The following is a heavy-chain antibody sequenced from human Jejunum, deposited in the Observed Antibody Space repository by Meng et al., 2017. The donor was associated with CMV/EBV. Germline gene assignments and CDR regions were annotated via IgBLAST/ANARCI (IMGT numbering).Heavy chain of an antibody. Sequence: FLRCPLPLVRQAPGTGLEWVAVISYDGREKLYADSVQGRFTISRDNSQKTLYLQMYSLGREDTAVYYCARVMDNNWYSRYYSMDVWGQGTTVTVSS. D-gene: IGHD2-21*01. CDR2: ISYDGREK. J-gene: IGHJ6*02. CDR1: FLRCP. V-gene: IGHV3-30-3*01. CDR3: ARVMDNNWYSRYYSMDV.